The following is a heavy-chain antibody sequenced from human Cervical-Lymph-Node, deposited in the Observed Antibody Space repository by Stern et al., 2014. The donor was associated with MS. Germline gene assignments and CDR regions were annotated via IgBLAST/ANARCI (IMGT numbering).Heavy chain of an antibody. CDR2: ISGSSGST. Sequence: EDQLVESGGGLVQPGKSLRLSCVDSGFTFGDYAMNWVRQAPGKGLEWVSGISGSSGSTYYADSVKGRFTISRDNSKNTLFLQLNNLRAEDTAIYYCARDRSYIGGLFFDNWGQGTLVTVSS. V-gene: IGHV3-23*04. J-gene: IGHJ4*02. CDR3: ARDRSYIGGLFFDN. CDR1: GFTFGDYA. D-gene: IGHD1-26*01.